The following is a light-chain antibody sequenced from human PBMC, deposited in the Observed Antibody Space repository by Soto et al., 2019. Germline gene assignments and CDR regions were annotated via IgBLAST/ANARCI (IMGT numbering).Light chain of an antibody. CDR3: QAWDSNIVV. J-gene: IGLJ2*01. V-gene: IGLV3-1*01. CDR1: KLGDKY. Sequence: SYELTQPPSVSVSPGQTASITCSGDKLGDKYAYWYQQKPGQSPVVVMYADSKRPSGIPERFSGSNSGNTASLTISGTQATDEADYYCQAWDSNIVVFGGGTKLTVL. CDR2: ADS.